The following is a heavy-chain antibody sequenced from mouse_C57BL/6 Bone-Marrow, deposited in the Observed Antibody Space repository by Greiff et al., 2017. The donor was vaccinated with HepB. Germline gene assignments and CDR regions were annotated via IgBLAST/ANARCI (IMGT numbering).Heavy chain of an antibody. V-gene: IGHV1-54*01. CDR2: INPGSGGT. Sequence: QVQLQQSGAELVRPGTSVKVSCKASGYAFTNYLIEWVKQRPGQGLEWIGVINPGSGGTNYNEKFKGKATLTADKSSSTAYMQLSSLTSEDSAVYFCARLGTTHYFDYWGQGTTLTVSS. CDR1: GYAFTNYL. D-gene: IGHD2-3*01. J-gene: IGHJ2*01. CDR3: ARLGTTHYFDY.